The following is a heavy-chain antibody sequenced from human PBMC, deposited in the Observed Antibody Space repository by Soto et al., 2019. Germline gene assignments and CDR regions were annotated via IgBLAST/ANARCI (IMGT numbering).Heavy chain of an antibody. CDR1: GGSISSYY. Sequence: LSLTCTVSGGSISSYYWSWIRQPAGKGLEWIGRIYTSGSTNYNPSLKSRVTMSVDTSKNQFSLKLSSVTAADTAVYYCARGRYDILTGYYTGRYFDYWGQGTLVTVSS. D-gene: IGHD3-9*01. V-gene: IGHV4-4*07. CDR3: ARGRYDILTGYYTGRYFDY. CDR2: IYTSGST. J-gene: IGHJ4*02.